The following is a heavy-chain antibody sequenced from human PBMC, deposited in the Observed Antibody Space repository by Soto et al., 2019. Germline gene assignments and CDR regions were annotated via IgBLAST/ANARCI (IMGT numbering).Heavy chain of an antibody. CDR3: ARDASRYCSSTSCYSKGPNWFDP. J-gene: IGHJ5*02. V-gene: IGHV1-3*01. D-gene: IGHD2-2*02. Sequence: QVQLVQSGAEVKKPGASVKVSCKTSGYTFTSYAMHWVRQAPGQRLEWMGWINAGNGHTKYSQEFQGRVTITRDTSARTAYMELSSLRSEDTAVYYCARDASRYCSSTSCYSKGPNWFDPWGQGPLVTVSS. CDR1: GYTFTSYA. CDR2: INAGNGHT.